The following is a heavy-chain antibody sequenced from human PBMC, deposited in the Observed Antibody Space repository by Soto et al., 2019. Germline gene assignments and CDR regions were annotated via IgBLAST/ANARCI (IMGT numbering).Heavy chain of an antibody. CDR2: ISGSGGSI. D-gene: IGHD5-12*01. V-gene: IGHV3-23*01. CDR3: AKDQRNSGYDPIDY. Sequence: PGGSLRLSCAASGFTFSSYAMSWVRQAPGKGLEWVSAISGSGGSIYYADSVKGRITISRDNSKNTLYLQMNSLRAEDTAVYYCAKDQRNSGYDPIDYWGQGTLVTVSS. J-gene: IGHJ4*02. CDR1: GFTFSSYA.